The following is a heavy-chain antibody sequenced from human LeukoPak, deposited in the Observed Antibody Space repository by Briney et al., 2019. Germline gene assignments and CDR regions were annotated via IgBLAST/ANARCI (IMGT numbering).Heavy chain of an antibody. D-gene: IGHD6-19*01. Sequence: SETLSLTCTVSGYSISSGYYWGWIRQPPGKGLEWIGSIYHSGSTYYNPSLKSRVTISVDTSKNQFSLKLSSVTAADTAVYYCARAPRQWLHAFDIWGQGTMVTVSS. CDR2: IYHSGST. J-gene: IGHJ3*02. V-gene: IGHV4-38-2*02. CDR3: ARAPRQWLHAFDI. CDR1: GYSISSGYY.